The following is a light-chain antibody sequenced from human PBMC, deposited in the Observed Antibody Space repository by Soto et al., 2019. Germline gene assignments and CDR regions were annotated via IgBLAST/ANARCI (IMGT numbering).Light chain of an antibody. CDR2: SNN. V-gene: IGLV1-44*01. Sequence: QSVLTQPTSASGTPGQRVTISCSGSSSNIGSNTVNWYQQLPGTAPKLLIYSNNQRPSGVPDRFSGSKSGTSASLAISGLQSEDEADYYCAAWDDSLIWVFGGGTKVTVL. CDR1: SSNIGSNT. CDR3: AAWDDSLIWV. J-gene: IGLJ3*02.